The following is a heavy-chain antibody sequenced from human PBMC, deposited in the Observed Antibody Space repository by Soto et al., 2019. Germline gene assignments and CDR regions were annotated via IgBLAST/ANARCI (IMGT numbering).Heavy chain of an antibody. CDR1: WGTSVGPGG. CDR3: ARVSLSYGVDA. D-gene: IGHD3-16*02. V-gene: IGHV4-4*02. J-gene: IGHJ6*01. CDR2: IYHGGST. Sequence: PSLPLCLRKAVAWGTSVGPGGCGWIRQPPGKGLEWIGEIYHGGSTSYNPSLKSRVTLSLDKFKNHFSLNLTSTAADTAVYYCARVSLSYGVDACGPAPPVTV.